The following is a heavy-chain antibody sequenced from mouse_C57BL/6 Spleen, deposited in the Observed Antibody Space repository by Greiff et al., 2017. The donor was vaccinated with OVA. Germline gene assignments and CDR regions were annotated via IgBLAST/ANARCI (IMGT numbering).Heavy chain of an antibody. CDR1: GYTFTSYW. CDR3: ARTTVVADYFDY. V-gene: IGHV1-50*01. Sequence: VQLQQSGAELVKPGASVKLSCKASGYTFTSYWMQWVKQRPGQGLEWIGEIDPSDSYTNYNQKFKGKATLTVDTSSSTAYMQLSSLTSEDSAVDYCARTTVVADYFDYWGQGTTLTVSS. J-gene: IGHJ2*01. CDR2: IDPSDSYT. D-gene: IGHD1-1*01.